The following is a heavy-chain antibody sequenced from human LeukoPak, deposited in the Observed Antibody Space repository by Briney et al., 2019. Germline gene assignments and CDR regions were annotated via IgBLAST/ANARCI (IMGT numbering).Heavy chain of an antibody. CDR2: INHSGST. CDR1: GGSFSGYY. CDR3: ARGARRIILWFGERFDP. D-gene: IGHD3-10*01. J-gene: IGHJ5*02. V-gene: IGHV4-34*01. Sequence: SETLSLTCAVYGGSFSGYYWSWIRQPPGKGLEWIGEINHSGSTNHNPSLKSRVTISVDTSKNQFSLKLSSVTAADTAVYYCARGARRIILWFGERFDPWGQGTLVTVSS.